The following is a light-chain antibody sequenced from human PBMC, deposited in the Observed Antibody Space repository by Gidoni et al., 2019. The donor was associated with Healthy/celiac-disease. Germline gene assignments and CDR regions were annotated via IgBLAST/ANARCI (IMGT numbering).Light chain of an antibody. CDR1: SSDVGGYNY. V-gene: IGLV2-14*03. Sequence: QSALTQPASVSGSPGHSITISCTGTSSDVGGYNYVSWYQQHPGKAPKLMIYDVSNRPSGVSNRLSGSKSGNTASLTISGLQAEDEADYYCSSYTSSSTLPYVFGTGTKVTVL. J-gene: IGLJ1*01. CDR3: SSYTSSSTLPYV. CDR2: DVS.